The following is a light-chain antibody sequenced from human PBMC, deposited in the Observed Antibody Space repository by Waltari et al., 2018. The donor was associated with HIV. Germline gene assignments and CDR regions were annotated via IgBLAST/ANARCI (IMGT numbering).Light chain of an antibody. V-gene: IGLV3-1*01. CDR3: QAWDSSTVV. CDR2: QDS. CDR1: KLGDKY. Sequence: SYELTQPPSVSVSPGQTASITSSGDKLGDKYACWYQQKPGQSPVLVIYQDSKRPSGIPKRFSGSNSGNTATLTISGTQTLDEADYYCQAWDSSTVVFGGGTKLTVL. J-gene: IGLJ2*01.